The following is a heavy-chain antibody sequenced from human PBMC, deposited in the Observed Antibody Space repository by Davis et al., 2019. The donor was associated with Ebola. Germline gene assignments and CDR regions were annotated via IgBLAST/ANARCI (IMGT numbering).Heavy chain of an antibody. V-gene: IGHV3-53*01. Sequence: GESLKISCAVSGFSVSNKYVSWVRQAPGKGLEWVSVIYSGGSKYYADSVKGRFTVSRDNAKNTLSLQMNSLRVEDTAVYYCVRDSGYYSHDYWGHGTLVTVSS. J-gene: IGHJ4*01. CDR1: GFSVSNKY. CDR2: IYSGGSK. D-gene: IGHD5-12*01. CDR3: VRDSGYYSHDY.